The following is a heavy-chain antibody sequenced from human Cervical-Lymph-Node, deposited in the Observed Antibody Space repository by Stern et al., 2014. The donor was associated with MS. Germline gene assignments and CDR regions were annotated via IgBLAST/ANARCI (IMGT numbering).Heavy chain of an antibody. Sequence: QLVQSGAEVKKPGSSVKLSCKTTGHTVTSYSIHWIRQSPGQGLEWIGIFRPSTNMTTLAQKVQGRVTVSWDMSTSSLYSGLSSLKSDDTAVYYCATPLPFALWGQGTLVTVSS. CDR1: GHTVTSYS. V-gene: IGHV1-46*01. CDR2: FRPSTNMT. CDR3: ATPLPFAL. J-gene: IGHJ4*02.